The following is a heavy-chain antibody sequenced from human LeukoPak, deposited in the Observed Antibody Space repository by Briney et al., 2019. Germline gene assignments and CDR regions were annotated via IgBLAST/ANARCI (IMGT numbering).Heavy chain of an antibody. Sequence: GGSLRLSCAASGFTVRRNTMTWVRQAPGKGLEWVSLIYPNVNTFYTDSVKGRFTISRDTSTNILYLQMNSLRAKDTAVYYCARDRDYYDSSGYGAFDIWGQGTMVTVSS. CDR1: GFTVRRNT. CDR2: IYPNVNT. D-gene: IGHD3-22*01. V-gene: IGHV3-66*01. J-gene: IGHJ3*02. CDR3: ARDRDYYDSSGYGAFDI.